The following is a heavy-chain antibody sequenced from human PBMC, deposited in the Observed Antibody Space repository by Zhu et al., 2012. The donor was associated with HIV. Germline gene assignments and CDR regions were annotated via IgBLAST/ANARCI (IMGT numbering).Heavy chain of an antibody. D-gene: IGHD2-2*02. Sequence: QVQLQESGPGLVKPSETLSLTCTVSGGSISSHYWSWIRQPLGKRLEWIGYIYYSGSTNYNPSLKSRLTISVDTSKNQFSLKLTSVTAADTAVYYCARLLVPAAISSVSFDYWGQGTLVTVSS. CDR1: GGSISSHY. CDR2: IYYSGST. CDR3: ARLLVPAAISSVSFDY. J-gene: IGHJ4*02. V-gene: IGHV4-59*11.